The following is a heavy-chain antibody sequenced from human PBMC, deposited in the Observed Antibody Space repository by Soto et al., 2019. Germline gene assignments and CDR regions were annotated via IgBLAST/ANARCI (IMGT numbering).Heavy chain of an antibody. CDR3: AKDLCSGGSCYYYYGMDV. Sequence: SLKISCAASGFTFSSYGMHWVRQAPGKGLEWVAVISYDGSNKYYADSVKGRFTISRDNSKNTLYLQMNSLRAEDTAVYYCAKDLCSGGSCYYYYGMDVWGQGTTVTVSS. D-gene: IGHD2-15*01. CDR2: ISYDGSNK. J-gene: IGHJ6*02. CDR1: GFTFSSYG. V-gene: IGHV3-30*18.